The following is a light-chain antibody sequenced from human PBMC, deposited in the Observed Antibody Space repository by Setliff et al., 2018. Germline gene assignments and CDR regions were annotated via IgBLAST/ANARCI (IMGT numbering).Light chain of an antibody. Sequence: QSALTQPAFVSGSLGQSITISCTGTSNDVGGYNYVSWYKQHPGEAPQLMIYAVTKRPSGVSNRFSGSKSGNTASLTISGLQAEDEADYYCCSHAGSYTSLYVFGTGTKVTVL. CDR1: SNDVGGYNY. J-gene: IGLJ1*01. V-gene: IGLV2-14*03. CDR2: AVT. CDR3: CSHAGSYTSLYV.